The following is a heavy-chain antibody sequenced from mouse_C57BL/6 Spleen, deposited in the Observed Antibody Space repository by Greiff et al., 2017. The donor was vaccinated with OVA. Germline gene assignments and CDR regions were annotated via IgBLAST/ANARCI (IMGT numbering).Heavy chain of an antibody. Sequence: VQLQQPGTELVKPGASVKLSCKASGYTYTSYWMHWVKQRPGQGLEWIGNINPSNGGTNYNEKFKSKATLTVDKSSSPAYMQLSSLTSEDSAVYYCARSDYGSSYYFDYWGQGTTLTVSS. CDR2: INPSNGGT. V-gene: IGHV1-53*01. J-gene: IGHJ2*01. D-gene: IGHD1-1*01. CDR3: ARSDYGSSYYFDY. CDR1: GYTYTSYW.